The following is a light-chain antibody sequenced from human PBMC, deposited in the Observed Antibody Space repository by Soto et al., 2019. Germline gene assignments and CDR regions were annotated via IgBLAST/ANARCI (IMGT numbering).Light chain of an antibody. CDR1: QSVSSSY. Sequence: ESVLTQSPGTLSLSPGEKATLSCRASQSVSSSYLAWYQQKPGQAPRLLIYGASSRATGIPDRFSGSGSGTDFTLTVSRLEPEDFAVDYCQQFGSSSWTFGQGTK. J-gene: IGKJ1*01. CDR3: QQFGSSSWT. CDR2: GAS. V-gene: IGKV3-20*01.